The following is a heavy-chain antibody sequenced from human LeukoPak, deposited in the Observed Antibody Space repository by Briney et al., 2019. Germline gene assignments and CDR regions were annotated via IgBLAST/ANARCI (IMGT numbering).Heavy chain of an antibody. D-gene: IGHD2/OR15-2a*01. CDR1: GFTVSSNY. V-gene: IGHV3-66*01. CDR3: ARAIQYRFDP. J-gene: IGHJ5*02. Sequence: GGSLRLSCAASGFTVSSNYVSWVRQGPGKGLEWVSVIYAAGNTYYADSVKGRFTISRGNSKNTLYLQVSSLRAEDTAVYYCARAIQYRFDPWGQGALVTVSS. CDR2: IYAAGNT.